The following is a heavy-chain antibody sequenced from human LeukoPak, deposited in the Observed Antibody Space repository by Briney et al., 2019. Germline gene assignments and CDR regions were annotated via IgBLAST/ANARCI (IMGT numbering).Heavy chain of an antibody. V-gene: IGHV3-23*01. CDR1: GFTFSSYD. CDR2: INKSGGGT. Sequence: GGSLRLSCAASGFTFSSYDMSWVRQAPGKGLEWVSGINKSGGGTYYADSVKGRFTMSRDNSKNTLFLQMNSLRAEDTAVYYCAKDTWSRSGSDYWGQGTLVTVS. D-gene: IGHD6-19*01. CDR3: AKDTWSRSGSDY. J-gene: IGHJ4*02.